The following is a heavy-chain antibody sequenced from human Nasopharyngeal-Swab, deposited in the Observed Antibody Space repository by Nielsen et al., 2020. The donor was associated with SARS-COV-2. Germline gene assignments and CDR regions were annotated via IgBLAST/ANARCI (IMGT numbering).Heavy chain of an antibody. CDR2: ISYSGTT. CDR1: GGSVSDYY. CDR3: ARGGVPSAMAYYFDY. Sequence: SETLSLTCTVSGGSVSDYYWSWIRQPPGKGLEWLGYISYSGTTNYNPSLKSRVTISVDTSKNQFSLNLNSVIAADTAVYFCARGGVPSAMAYYFDYWGQGTLVTVSS. J-gene: IGHJ4*02. V-gene: IGHV4-59*02. D-gene: IGHD2-2*01.